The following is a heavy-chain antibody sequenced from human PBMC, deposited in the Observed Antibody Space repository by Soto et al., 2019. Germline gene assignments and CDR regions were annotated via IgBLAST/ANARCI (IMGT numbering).Heavy chain of an antibody. J-gene: IGHJ6*03. CDR1: GYTFTSYD. D-gene: IGHD1-7*01. CDR2: MNPNSGNT. CDR3: ARGVGITGTYYYYMDV. V-gene: IGHV1-8*01. Sequence: ASVKVSCKASGYTFTSYDINWVRQATGQELEWMGWMNPNSGNTGYAQKFQGRVTMTRNTSISTAYMELSSLRSEDTAVYYCARGVGITGTYYYYMDVWGKGTTVTVSS.